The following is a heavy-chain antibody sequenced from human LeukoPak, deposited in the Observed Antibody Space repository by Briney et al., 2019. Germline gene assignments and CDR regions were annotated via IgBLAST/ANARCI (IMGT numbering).Heavy chain of an antibody. J-gene: IGHJ4*02. CDR1: GGSLSSYY. Sequence: SETLSLTCTVSGGSLSSYYWSWIRQPPGKGLEWIGYIFYGGSTNYKPSLKSRVTISVDASKNQFSLKLTSVTAADTAVYYCARGDFYGSGSYYIVYWGQGTLVTVSS. V-gene: IGHV4-59*12. CDR2: IFYGGST. CDR3: ARGDFYGSGSYYIVY. D-gene: IGHD3-10*01.